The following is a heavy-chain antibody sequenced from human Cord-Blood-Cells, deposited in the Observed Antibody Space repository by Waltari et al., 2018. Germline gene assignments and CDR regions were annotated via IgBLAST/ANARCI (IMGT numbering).Heavy chain of an antibody. Sequence: QVQLVQSGAAVKKPGASVKVPCQASGGTFSSHAISWVRPAPGQGLEWMGGMIPIFGTANYAQKFQGRVTITADKSTSTAYMELSSLRSEDTAVYYCARDHYYGSGNWFDPWGQGTLVTVSS. V-gene: IGHV1-69*06. J-gene: IGHJ5*02. CDR3: ARDHYYGSGNWFDP. CDR2: MIPIFGTA. CDR1: GGTFSSHA. D-gene: IGHD3-10*01.